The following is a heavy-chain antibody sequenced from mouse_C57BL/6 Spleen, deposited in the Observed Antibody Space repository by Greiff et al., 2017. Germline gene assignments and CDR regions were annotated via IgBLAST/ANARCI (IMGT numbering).Heavy chain of an antibody. J-gene: IGHJ2*01. D-gene: IGHD2-3*01. Sequence: VQLQQSGPELVKPGASVKISCKASGYSFTGYYMNWVKQSPEKSLEWIGGINPSTGGTTYNQKFKAKATLTVDKSSSTAYMQLKSLTSEDSAVYYCARGDGTSFDYWGQGTTLPVSS. CDR1: GYSFTGYY. CDR3: ARGDGTSFDY. V-gene: IGHV1-42*01. CDR2: INPSTGGT.